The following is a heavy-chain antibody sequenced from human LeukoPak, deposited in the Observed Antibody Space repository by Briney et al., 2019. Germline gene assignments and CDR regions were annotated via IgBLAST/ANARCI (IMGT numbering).Heavy chain of an antibody. J-gene: IGHJ2*01. CDR3: ARGLGVVTAQSEQPKPKYFDL. CDR1: GYTFISYG. CDR2: ISGYNGNT. V-gene: IGHV1-18*01. Sequence: ASVKVSCKASGYTFISYGISWVRQAPGQGLEWMGWISGYNGNTNYAQNLQGRVTMTTDTSTSTAYMELRSLRSDDTAVYYCARGLGVVTAQSEQPKPKYFDLWGRGTQVTVSS. D-gene: IGHD2-21*02.